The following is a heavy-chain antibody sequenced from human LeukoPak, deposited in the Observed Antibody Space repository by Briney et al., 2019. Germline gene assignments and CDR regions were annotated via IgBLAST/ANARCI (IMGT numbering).Heavy chain of an antibody. D-gene: IGHD3-22*01. CDR3: ANGNHNIGYYDY. Sequence: PGGSLRLSCAASGFTFSNYAMTWVRQAPGKGLEWGSFITGSGDTTFYADSVRGRFTISRDNSKNTLYLQMNSLRAEDTAVYYCANGNHNIGYYDYWGQGTLVTVSS. J-gene: IGHJ4*02. CDR1: GFTFSNYA. CDR2: ITGSGDTT. V-gene: IGHV3-23*01.